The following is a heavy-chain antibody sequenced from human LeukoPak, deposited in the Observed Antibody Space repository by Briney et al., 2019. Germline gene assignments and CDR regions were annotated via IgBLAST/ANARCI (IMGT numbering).Heavy chain of an antibody. Sequence: SETLSLTCAVYGGSFSGYYWSWIRQPPGKGLEWIGEINHSGSTNYNPSLKSRVTISVDTSKKQFSLKLSSVTAADTAVYYCARVKRTYYYDSSGYFDYWGQGTLVTVSS. CDR3: ARVKRTYYYDSSGYFDY. V-gene: IGHV4-34*01. J-gene: IGHJ4*02. CDR1: GGSFSGYY. D-gene: IGHD3-22*01. CDR2: INHSGST.